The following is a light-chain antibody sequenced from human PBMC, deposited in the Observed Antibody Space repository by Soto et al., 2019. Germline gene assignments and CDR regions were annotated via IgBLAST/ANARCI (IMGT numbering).Light chain of an antibody. CDR1: QSISTY. CDR3: QQSYSSPFT. J-gene: IGKJ3*01. CDR2: AAS. V-gene: IGKV1-39*01. Sequence: DIQMTQSPSSLSASVGDRVTITCRASQSISTYLNWYQQKPGRAPNLLIYAASSLQSGVPSRFSGRGSGTDFTLTVSSLHPEDFAIYYCQQSYSSPFTFGPGNKVDIK.